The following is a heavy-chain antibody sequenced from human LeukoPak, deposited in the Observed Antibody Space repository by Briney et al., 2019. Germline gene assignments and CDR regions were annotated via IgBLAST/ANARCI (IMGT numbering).Heavy chain of an antibody. D-gene: IGHD4-17*01. Sequence: ETLSLTCTVSGGSISYYYWSWIRQSPGKGLEWIGYIYYSGTTNYNPSLKSRVTISVDTSKNQFSLQLRYVTAADTAVYYCAREDPQTTVPEGMDVRGQGTTVTVSS. CDR1: GGSISYYY. CDR3: AREDPQTTVPEGMDV. J-gene: IGHJ6*02. CDR2: IYYSGTT. V-gene: IGHV4-59*01.